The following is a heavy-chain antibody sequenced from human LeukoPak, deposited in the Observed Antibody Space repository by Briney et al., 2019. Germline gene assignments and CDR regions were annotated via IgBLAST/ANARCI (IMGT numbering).Heavy chain of an antibody. CDR2: ISSIGGGT. CDR3: ARESSRYHTIDY. CDR1: GFTFSSNA. J-gene: IGHJ4*02. D-gene: IGHD6-13*01. V-gene: IGHV3-64*01. Sequence: PGGSLRLSCAASGFTFSSNAMHWVRQAPGKGLEYVSAISSIGGGTHYANSVKDRFTISRDDSKNTLYLQMGSLRAEDMAVYYCARESSRYHTIDYWGQGTLVTVSS.